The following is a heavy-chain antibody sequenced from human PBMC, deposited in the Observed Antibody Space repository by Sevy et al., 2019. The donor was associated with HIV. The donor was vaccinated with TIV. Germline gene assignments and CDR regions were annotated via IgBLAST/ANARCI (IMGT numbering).Heavy chain of an antibody. J-gene: IGHJ5*02. V-gene: IGHV3-23*01. CDR3: AKAYRPARTVGEWFDP. CDR1: GFTFSSYA. Sequence: GGSLRLSCAASGFTFSSYAMSWVRQAPGKGLEWVSAISGSGGSTYYADSVKGRFTISRDNSKNTLYLQMNSLRAEDTAVYYCAKAYRPARTVGEWFDPWGQGTLVTVSS. D-gene: IGHD4-17*01. CDR2: ISGSGGST.